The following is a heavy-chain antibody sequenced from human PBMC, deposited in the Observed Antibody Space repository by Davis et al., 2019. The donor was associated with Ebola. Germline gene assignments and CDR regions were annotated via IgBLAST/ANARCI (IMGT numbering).Heavy chain of an antibody. CDR1: GYTFTSYG. V-gene: IGHV1-2*02. CDR3: ARVGSTLRFDY. CDR2: INPNSGGT. D-gene: IGHD3-10*01. J-gene: IGHJ4*02. Sequence: ASVKVSCKASGYTFTSYGISWVRQAPGQGLEWMGWINPNSGGTNYAQKFQGRVTMTRDTSISTAYMELSRLRSDDTAVYYCARVGSTLRFDYWGQGTLVTVSS.